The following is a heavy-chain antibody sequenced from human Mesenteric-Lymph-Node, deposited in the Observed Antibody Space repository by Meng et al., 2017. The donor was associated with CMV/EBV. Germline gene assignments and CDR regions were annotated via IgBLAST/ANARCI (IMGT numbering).Heavy chain of an antibody. CDR1: GFTFSDYY. Sequence: GESLKISCAASGFTFSDYYMSWIRQAPGKGLEWVSYISSSGSTIYYADSVKGRFTISRDNAKNSLYLQMNSLRAEDTAVYYCAREAMNFWSGRYYFDYWGQGTLVTVSS. CDR3: AREAMNFWSGRYYFDY. J-gene: IGHJ4*02. V-gene: IGHV3-11*04. CDR2: ISSSGSTI. D-gene: IGHD3-3*01.